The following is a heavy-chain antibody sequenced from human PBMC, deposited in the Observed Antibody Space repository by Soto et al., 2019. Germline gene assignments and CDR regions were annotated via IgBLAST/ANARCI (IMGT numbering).Heavy chain of an antibody. CDR2: ISAYNGNT. CDR3: ARDPLTWIQLWLPSDY. CDR1: GYTFTSYG. V-gene: IGHV1-18*01. Sequence: SVKVSCKASGYTFTSYGITWVRQAPGQGLEWMGWISAYNGNTNYAQKLQGRVTMTTDTSTSTAYMELRSLRSDDTAVYYCARDPLTWIQLWLPSDYWGQGPLVTVSS. D-gene: IGHD5-18*01. J-gene: IGHJ4*02.